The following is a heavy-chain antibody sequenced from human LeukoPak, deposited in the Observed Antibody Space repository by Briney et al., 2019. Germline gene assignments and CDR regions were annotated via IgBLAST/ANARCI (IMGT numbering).Heavy chain of an antibody. CDR2: ISVYNGNT. Sequence: RASVQVSCKASGYTFTDYGINWVRQAPGQGLEWMGWISVYNGNTKYAQNLQGRVTMTTDTSTSTAYMELRSLRSDDTAVYYCARYPYYYDSSGSTYNSYYFDYWGQGTLVTVSS. CDR3: ARYPYYYDSSGSTYNSYYFDY. D-gene: IGHD3-22*01. J-gene: IGHJ4*02. V-gene: IGHV1-18*01. CDR1: GYTFTDYG.